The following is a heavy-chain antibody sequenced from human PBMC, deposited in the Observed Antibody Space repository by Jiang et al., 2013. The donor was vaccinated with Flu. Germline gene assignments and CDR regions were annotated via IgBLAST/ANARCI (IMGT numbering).Heavy chain of an antibody. CDR2: IIPIFGTA. D-gene: IGHD2-15*01. Sequence: GAEVKKPGSSVKVSCKASGGTFSSYAISWVRQAPGQGLEWMGGIIPIFGTANYAQKFQGRVTITADESTSTAYMELSSLRSEDTAVYYCARGPDIVATTGGGYCSGGSCYGLDYWGQGTLVTVSS. V-gene: IGHV1-69*01. J-gene: IGHJ4*02. CDR1: GGTFSSYA. CDR3: ARGPDIVATTGGGYCSGGSCYGLDY.